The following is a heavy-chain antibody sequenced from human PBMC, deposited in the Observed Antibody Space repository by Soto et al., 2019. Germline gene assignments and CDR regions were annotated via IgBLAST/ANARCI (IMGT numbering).Heavy chain of an antibody. D-gene: IGHD3-10*01. V-gene: IGHV3-15*07. CDR3: TTDSRTTMPEVRFDY. CDR1: GFPISNAW. CDR2: VKSKTDGGSA. J-gene: IGHJ4*01. Sequence: PGGSLRLSCAASGFPISNAWINWVRQTPGTGLQWVGRVKSKTDGGSADYAAPVKGRFAVSRDDSKNIVYLQMNSVKIEDTGVYYCTTDSRTTMPEVRFDYWGHGTLVTVSS.